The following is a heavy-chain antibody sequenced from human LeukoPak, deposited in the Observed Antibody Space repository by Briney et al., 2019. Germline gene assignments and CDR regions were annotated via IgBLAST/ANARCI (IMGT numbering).Heavy chain of an antibody. CDR1: GYTFTCYY. Sequence: ASVKVSCKASGYTFTCYYMHWVRQAPGQGLEWMGWINPNSGGTNYAQKFQGRVTMTRDTSISTAYMELSRLRSDDTAVYYCARVGYYDSSGYYFQHWGQGTLVTVSS. CDR2: INPNSGGT. V-gene: IGHV1-2*02. J-gene: IGHJ1*01. D-gene: IGHD3-22*01. CDR3: ARVGYYDSSGYYFQH.